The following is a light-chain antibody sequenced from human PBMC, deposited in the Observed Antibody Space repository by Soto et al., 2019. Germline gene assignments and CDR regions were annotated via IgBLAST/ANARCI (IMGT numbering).Light chain of an antibody. Sequence: EIVLTQSPGTLSLSPGERATLSCRARQRISSSYLAWYQHKPGQAPRLLLYGASSRATGIPDRFSGSGSGTDFTLTISRLEPEDFAVYYCLHYGRSPPYTFGQGTKLEIK. CDR1: QRISSSY. CDR3: LHYGRSPPYT. CDR2: GAS. V-gene: IGKV3-20*01. J-gene: IGKJ2*01.